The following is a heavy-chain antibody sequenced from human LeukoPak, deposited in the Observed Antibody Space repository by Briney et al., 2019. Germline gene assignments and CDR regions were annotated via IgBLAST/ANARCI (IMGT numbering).Heavy chain of an antibody. CDR2: ISSSSSSI. J-gene: IGHJ4*02. CDR3: ARCRGGSCYSSGYFDY. V-gene: IGHV3-21*01. D-gene: IGHD2-15*01. Sequence: PGGSLRLSCADSGFTFSSYSMNWVRQALGRGLEWVSSISSSSSSIYYTDSVKGRFTISRDNAKNSLYLQMNSLRAEDTAMYYCARCRGGSCYSSGYFDYWGQGTLVTVSS. CDR1: GFTFSSYS.